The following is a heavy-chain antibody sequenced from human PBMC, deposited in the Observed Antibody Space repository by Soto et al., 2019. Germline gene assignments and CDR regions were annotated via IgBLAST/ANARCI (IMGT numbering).Heavy chain of an antibody. Sequence: GASLKISCKGSGYSSTSYWISWVRQMPGKGLEWMGIIYPGDSDTRYSPSFQGQVTISADKSISTAYLQWSSLKASDTAMYDCARGDGYNSLDPWGQGTLVTVSS. V-gene: IGHV5-51*01. CDR3: ARGDGYNSLDP. CDR2: IYPGDSDT. J-gene: IGHJ5*02. D-gene: IGHD5-12*01. CDR1: GYSSTSYW.